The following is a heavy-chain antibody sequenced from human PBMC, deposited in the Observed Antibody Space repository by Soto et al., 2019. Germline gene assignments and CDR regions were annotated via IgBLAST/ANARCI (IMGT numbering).Heavy chain of an antibody. CDR1: GFTFDDYA. J-gene: IGHJ6*02. CDR2: ISWNSGRI. CDR3: TKARLWGGDGYNSYYYNAMDV. Sequence: EMQLVESGGGLVQPGMSLRLSSAASGFTFDDYAMYWVRQVPGKGLEWVSGISWNSGRIGYADSVKGRFTISRDNAKNSLYLQMNSLRPEDTALYYCTKARLWGGDGYNSYYYNAMDVWGQGTTVTVSS. D-gene: IGHD3-16*01. V-gene: IGHV3-9*01.